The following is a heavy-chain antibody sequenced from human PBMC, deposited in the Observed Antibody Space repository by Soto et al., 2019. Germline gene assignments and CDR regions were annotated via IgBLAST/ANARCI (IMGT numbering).Heavy chain of an antibody. Sequence: QVQLVQSGAEVKKPGASVKVSCKASGYTFTSYYMHWVRQAPGQGLEWMGIINPSGGSTSYAQKFQGRVTMTRDTSTSTVYMELSSLRSEDTAVYYCARGPTVVMGSWYFDLWGRGTLVTVSS. CDR1: GYTFTSYY. J-gene: IGHJ2*01. V-gene: IGHV1-46*01. CDR3: ARGPTVVMGSWYFDL. D-gene: IGHD4-17*01. CDR2: INPSGGST.